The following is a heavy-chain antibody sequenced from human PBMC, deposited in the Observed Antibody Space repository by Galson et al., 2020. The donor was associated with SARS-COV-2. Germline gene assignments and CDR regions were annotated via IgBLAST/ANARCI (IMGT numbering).Heavy chain of an antibody. CDR3: AHRPKPVTTGATYISEFGD. J-gene: IGHJ4*02. V-gene: IGHV2-5*02. D-gene: IGHD4-17*01. Sequence: KMSGPTLVKPTQTLTLSCTFSGFSLSTSGVGVGWIRQPPGKALEWLAVIYWDDDKRYSPSLKSRPTITKDTSKNQVDLTLTNMDPVDTATYYCAHRPKPVTTGATYISEFGDWGQGTLVTVAS. CDR1: GFSLSTSGVG. CDR2: IYWDDDK.